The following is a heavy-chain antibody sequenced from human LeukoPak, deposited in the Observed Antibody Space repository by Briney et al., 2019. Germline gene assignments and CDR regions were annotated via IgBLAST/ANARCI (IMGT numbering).Heavy chain of an antibody. CDR3: ARDRYSSGSNEGFDP. CDR1: GFTVSNNY. V-gene: IGHV3-53*01. Sequence: GGSLRLSCEASGFTVSNNYMSWVRQAPGKGLEWVSSIYNGGNTYYADSVKGRFTISRDNSKNTLYLQMNSLRAEDTAVYYCARDRYSSGSNEGFDPWGQGTLVTVSS. D-gene: IGHD6-19*01. J-gene: IGHJ5*02. CDR2: IYNGGNT.